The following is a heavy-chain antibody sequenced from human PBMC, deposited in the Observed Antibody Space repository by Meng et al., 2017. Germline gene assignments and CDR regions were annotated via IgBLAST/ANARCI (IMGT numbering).Heavy chain of an antibody. CDR1: GFTFSSYA. V-gene: IGHV3-23*01. CDR2: ISGSGGST. J-gene: IGHJ5*02. CDR3: AKVSYSGSYKLGFDP. Sequence: DSLKISCAASGFTFSSYAMSWVRQAPGKGLEWVSAISGSGGSTYYADSVKGRFTISRDNSKNTLYLQMNSLRAEDTAVYYCAKVSYSGSYKLGFDPWGQGTLVTVSS. D-gene: IGHD1-26*01.